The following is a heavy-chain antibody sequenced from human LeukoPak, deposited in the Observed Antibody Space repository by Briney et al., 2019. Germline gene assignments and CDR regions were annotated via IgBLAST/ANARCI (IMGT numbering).Heavy chain of an antibody. Sequence: PSETLSLTCTVSGGSISSVSYYWSWIRQPPGKGLEWIGEINHSGSTNYNPSLKSRVTISVDTSKNQFSLKLSSVTAADTAVYYCARGRLRYSGYDFRSPGLYFDYWGQGTLVTVSS. CDR3: ARGRLRYSGYDFRSPGLYFDY. V-gene: IGHV4-39*07. J-gene: IGHJ4*02. CDR1: GGSISSVSYY. D-gene: IGHD5-12*01. CDR2: INHSGST.